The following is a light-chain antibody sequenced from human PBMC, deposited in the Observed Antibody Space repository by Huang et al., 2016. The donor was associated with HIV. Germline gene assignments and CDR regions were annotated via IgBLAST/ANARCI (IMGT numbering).Light chain of an antibody. CDR1: QSVSSD. Sequence: EIVLTQSPATLSLSPGERATLSYRASQSVSSDLDWYQQKAGQAPRRLIYGASNRATGIQARFSGSGSGTDFTLTISSLEPEDFAVYYCQQRSDWPRTFGQGTKLEIK. V-gene: IGKV3-11*01. J-gene: IGKJ2*01. CDR3: QQRSDWPRT. CDR2: GAS.